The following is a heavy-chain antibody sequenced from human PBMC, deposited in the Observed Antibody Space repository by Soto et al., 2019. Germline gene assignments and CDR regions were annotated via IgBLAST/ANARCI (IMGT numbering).Heavy chain of an antibody. CDR2: IIPIFGTA. V-gene: IGHV1-69*06. Sequence: SVKVSCKASGGTFSSYAISWVRQAPGQGLEWMGGIIPIFGTANYAQKFQGRVTITADKSTSTAYMELSSLRSEDTAVYYCATPLLLALGPRGDAFDIWGQGXMVTV. CDR1: GGTFSSYA. D-gene: IGHD3-22*01. CDR3: ATPLLLALGPRGDAFDI. J-gene: IGHJ3*02.